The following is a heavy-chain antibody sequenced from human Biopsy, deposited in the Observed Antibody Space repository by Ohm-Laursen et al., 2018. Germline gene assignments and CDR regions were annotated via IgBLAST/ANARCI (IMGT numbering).Heavy chain of an antibody. CDR2: ISYSEST. Sequence: SDTLSLTCTVSGGSISNYYWSWVRQPPGKGLEWIGYISYSESTNYNPSLRSRVTISLDTSKNQFSLKLSSVTAADTAVYYCARLPHGDLRYNFDYWGQGTLVTVSS. CDR3: ARLPHGDLRYNFDY. J-gene: IGHJ4*02. CDR1: GGSISNYY. V-gene: IGHV4-59*08. D-gene: IGHD2-21*02.